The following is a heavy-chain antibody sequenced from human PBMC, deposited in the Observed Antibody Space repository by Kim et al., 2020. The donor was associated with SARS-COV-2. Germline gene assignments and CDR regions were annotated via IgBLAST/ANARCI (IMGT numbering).Heavy chain of an antibody. V-gene: IGHV3-7*01. Sequence: GGSLRLSCAASGFTFSYYWMSWVRQAPGKGLEWVANIKHDGSDNYYVDSVKGRFTISRDNAKNSLYLQMNSLTAEDTAVYYCARPTGRSSSSTYDYIDY. J-gene: IGHJ4*01. CDR1: GFTFSYYW. CDR3: ARPTGRSSSSTYDYIDY. D-gene: IGHD6-13*01. CDR2: IKHDGSDN.